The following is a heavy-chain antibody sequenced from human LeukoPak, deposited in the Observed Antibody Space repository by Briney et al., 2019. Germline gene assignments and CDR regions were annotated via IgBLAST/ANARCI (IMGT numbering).Heavy chain of an antibody. CDR3: ARGDGYKPPSDY. CDR2: ISFDGSDK. Sequence: QPGGSLRLSWAASGFTFNSYIMHWVRQAPGKGLEWVAVISFDGSDKYYADSVKGRFTISRDNSKNTLYLQMNSLRPEDTAVYYCARGDGYKPPSDYWGQGTLVTVSS. CDR1: GFTFNSYI. D-gene: IGHD5-24*01. J-gene: IGHJ4*02. V-gene: IGHV3-30*04.